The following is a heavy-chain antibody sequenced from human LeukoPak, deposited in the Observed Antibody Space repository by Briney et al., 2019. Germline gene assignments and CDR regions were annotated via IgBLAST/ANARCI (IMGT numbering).Heavy chain of an antibody. Sequence: GSLRLSCAASGFTFSTYSMNWVRQPPGKGLEWIGEINHSGSTNYNPSLKSRVTISVDTSKNQFSLKLSSVTAADTAVYYCAASYYDSSGYSSFLENWGQGTLVTVSS. D-gene: IGHD3-22*01. CDR3: AASYYDSSGYSSFLEN. V-gene: IGHV4-34*08. CDR1: GFTFSTYS. J-gene: IGHJ4*02. CDR2: INHSGST.